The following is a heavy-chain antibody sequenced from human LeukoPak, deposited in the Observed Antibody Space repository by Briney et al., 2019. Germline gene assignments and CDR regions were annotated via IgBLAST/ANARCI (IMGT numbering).Heavy chain of an antibody. CDR1: GFTFSSYA. J-gene: IGHJ4*02. V-gene: IGHV3-23*01. CDR3: ARGPFSGYHYYFDY. Sequence: GGSLRLSCAASGFTFSSYAMSWVRQAPGKGLEWVSAISGSGGSTYYADSVKGRFTISRDNSKNTLYLQMNSLRVEDTAVYYCARGPFSGYHYYFDYWGQGTLVTVSS. CDR2: ISGSGGST. D-gene: IGHD3-22*01.